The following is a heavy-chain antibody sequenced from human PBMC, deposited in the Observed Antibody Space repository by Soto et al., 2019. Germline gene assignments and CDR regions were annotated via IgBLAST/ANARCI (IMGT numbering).Heavy chain of an antibody. Sequence: SETLSLTCAVSGGSISSGGYSWSWIRQPPGKGLEWIGYIYHSGSTYYNPSLKSRVTIPVDRSKNQFSLKLSSVTAADTAVYYCAREGGRYCTGGSCQVDYWGQGTLVTVSS. J-gene: IGHJ4*02. D-gene: IGHD2-15*01. CDR2: IYHSGST. V-gene: IGHV4-30-2*01. CDR3: AREGGRYCTGGSCQVDY. CDR1: GGSISSGGYS.